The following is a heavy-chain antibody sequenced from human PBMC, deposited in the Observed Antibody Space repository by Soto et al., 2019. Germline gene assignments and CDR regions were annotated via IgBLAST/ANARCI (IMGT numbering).Heavy chain of an antibody. CDR3: ARDPYYYGSGSSFDY. D-gene: IGHD3-10*01. Sequence: QVQLVESGGGVVQPGRSLRLSCAASGFTFSSYAMHWVRQAPGKGLEWVAVISYDGSTKYYADSVKGRFTISRDNSKNTLYLQMNSLRAEDTAVYYCARDPYYYGSGSSFDYWGQGTLVTVSS. CDR1: GFTFSSYA. J-gene: IGHJ4*02. CDR2: ISYDGSTK. V-gene: IGHV3-30-3*01.